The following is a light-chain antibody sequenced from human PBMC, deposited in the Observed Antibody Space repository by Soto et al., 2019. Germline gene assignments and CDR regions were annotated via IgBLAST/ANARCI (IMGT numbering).Light chain of an antibody. CDR3: TSYAGGNNVI. Sequence: QSALTQPASVSGSPGQSITISCSETSSGIGTYNYVSWYQLHPGKVPKLIIYEVNKRPSGVPDRFSGSKSGSAASLTVSGLQAEDEADYHCTSYAGGNNVIFGGGTKLTVL. CDR2: EVN. V-gene: IGLV2-8*01. CDR1: SSGIGTYNY. J-gene: IGLJ2*01.